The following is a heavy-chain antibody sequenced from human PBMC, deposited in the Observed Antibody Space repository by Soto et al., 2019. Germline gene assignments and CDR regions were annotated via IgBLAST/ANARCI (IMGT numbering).Heavy chain of an antibody. V-gene: IGHV1-3*01. Sequence: QVQVVQSGAEVKKPGASVKLSCKASGYSFSGYAVHWVRQAPGQRLEWMGWIIPAYDVTKYSQRFQGRVIITRDTSASTVYMELSSLTSEDTAVYYCARNSGHAHGYWYFDLWGRGPLLTVSS. CDR3: ARNSGHAHGYWYFDL. J-gene: IGHJ2*01. CDR1: GYSFSGYA. D-gene: IGHD5-12*01. CDR2: IIPAYDVT.